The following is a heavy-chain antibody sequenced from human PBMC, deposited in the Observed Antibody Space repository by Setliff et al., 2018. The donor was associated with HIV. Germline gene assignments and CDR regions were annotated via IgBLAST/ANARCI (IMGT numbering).Heavy chain of an antibody. D-gene: IGHD5-12*01. CDR3: VRGGTGWLRGLFDY. V-gene: IGHV4-4*08. Sequence: PSETLSLTCDVSGGSISDFYWSCIRQSPRWGLGWVGYVHTSGSSNYNLSLKSRATISVDTSTNQFSLKLTSLTAADTAVDYCVRGGTGWLRGLFDYWGRGILVTVSS. CDR1: GGSISDFY. CDR2: VHTSGSS. J-gene: IGHJ4*02.